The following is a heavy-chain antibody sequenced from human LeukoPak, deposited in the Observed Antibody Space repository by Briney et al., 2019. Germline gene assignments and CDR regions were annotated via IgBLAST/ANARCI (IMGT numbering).Heavy chain of an antibody. CDR3: ARAPGIAAAGTHFDF. D-gene: IGHD6-13*01. J-gene: IGHJ4*02. Sequence: SETLSLTCTVSGASISNYYRSWIRQPPGKGLEWIGYIYYSGSAKYNPSLKSRVTISVDTSKNQFSLKLSSVTAGDTAVYYCARAPGIAAAGTHFDFWGQGTLVTVSS. CDR2: IYYSGSA. CDR1: GASISNYY. V-gene: IGHV4-59*01.